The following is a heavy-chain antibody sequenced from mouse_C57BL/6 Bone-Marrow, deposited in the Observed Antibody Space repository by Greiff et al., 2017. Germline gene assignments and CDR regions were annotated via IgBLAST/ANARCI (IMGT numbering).Heavy chain of an antibody. CDR1: GYTFTGYW. Sequence: VQGVESGAELMKPGASVKLSCKATGYTFTGYWIEWVKQRPGHGLEWIGEILPGSGSTNYNEKFKGKATFTADTSSITAYMQLSILTTEDSAIYYCARWWYAMDYWGQGTSVTVSS. CDR2: ILPGSGST. D-gene: IGHD1-1*02. J-gene: IGHJ4*01. V-gene: IGHV1-9*01. CDR3: ARWWYAMDY.